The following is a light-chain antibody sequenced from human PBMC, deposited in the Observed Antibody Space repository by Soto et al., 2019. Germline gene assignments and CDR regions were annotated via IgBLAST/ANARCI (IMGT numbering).Light chain of an antibody. V-gene: IGLV2-14*01. CDR3: SSDTSSSSYV. CDR2: DVS. CDR1: SSDVGTYNS. J-gene: IGLJ1*01. Sequence: QSALTQPAAVSGSPGQSIAISCTGTSSDVGTYNSVSWYQQYPGKAPKLMIHDVSNRPSGVSDRFSGSKSGNTASLTISGLQSEDEADYYFSSDTSSSSYVFGSGTKLTVL.